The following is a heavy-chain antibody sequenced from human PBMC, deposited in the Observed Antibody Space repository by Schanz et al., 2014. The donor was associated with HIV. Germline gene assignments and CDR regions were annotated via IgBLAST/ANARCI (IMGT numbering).Heavy chain of an antibody. CDR1: GFTFTSYA. CDR3: AKRIIFGVVFPANFDY. D-gene: IGHD3-3*01. V-gene: IGHV3-23*01. CDR2: ISGNSGHT. Sequence: EVQLLESGGGLVQPGGSLRLSCAASGFTFTSYAMSWVRQAPGKGLEWVSGISGNSGHTWYADSVKGRFTISRDNPKNMLYLQMNSLRAEDTAVYYCAKRIIFGVVFPANFDYWGQGTLVTVSS. J-gene: IGHJ4*02.